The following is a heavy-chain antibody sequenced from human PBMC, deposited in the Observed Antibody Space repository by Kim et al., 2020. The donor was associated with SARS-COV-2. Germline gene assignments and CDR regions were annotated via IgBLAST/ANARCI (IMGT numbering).Heavy chain of an antibody. CDR2: IWSGGSNK. CDR3: ARVSRRGPQSTMVRGVKGYYYYSGMDV. V-gene: IGHV3-33*01. D-gene: IGHD3-10*01. J-gene: IGHJ6*02. CDR1: GFTFSSYG. Sequence: GGSLRLSCAASGFTFSSYGMHWVRQAPGKGLEWVAVIWSGGSNKYYADSVTGRFTISRDNSKNTLYLQMNSLRAEDTAVYYCARVSRRGPQSTMVRGVKGYYYYSGMDVWGQGTTVTVSS.